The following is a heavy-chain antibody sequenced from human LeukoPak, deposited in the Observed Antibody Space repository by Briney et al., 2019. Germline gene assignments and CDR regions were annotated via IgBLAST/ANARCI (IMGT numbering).Heavy chain of an antibody. J-gene: IGHJ5*02. Sequence: VQPGGSLRLSCSASGFTFSSYAMHWARQAPGKGLEYVAAISSDGDSTYNADSVKGRFTISRDNSKNTLYLQMSSLRTEDTAVYYCVRSSASSGPNCFDPWGQGTLVTVSS. CDR1: GFTFSSYA. CDR3: VRSSASSGPNCFDP. V-gene: IGHV3-64D*09. D-gene: IGHD3-10*01. CDR2: ISSDGDST.